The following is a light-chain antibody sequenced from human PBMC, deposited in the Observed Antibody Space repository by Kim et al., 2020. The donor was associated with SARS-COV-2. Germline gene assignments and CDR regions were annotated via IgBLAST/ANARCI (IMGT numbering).Light chain of an antibody. V-gene: IGKV3D-7*01. CDR3: QQDYNLPPLT. J-gene: IGKJ4*01. CDR1: QSVSSSF. CDR2: GAS. Sequence: PGERVTLSCRASQSVSSSFLTWYQQKPGQAPRLLIYGASTRATSIPARFSGSGSETDFTLTISSLQPEDFAVYYCQQDYNLPPLTFGGGTKV.